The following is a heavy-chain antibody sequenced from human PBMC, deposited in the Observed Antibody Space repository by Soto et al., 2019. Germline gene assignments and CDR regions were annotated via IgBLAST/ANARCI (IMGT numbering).Heavy chain of an antibody. Sequence: GGSLRLSCAASGFTVSSNYMSWVRQAPGKGLEWVSVIYSGGSTYYADSVKGRFTISRDNSKNTLYLQMNSLRAEDTAVYYCARGIAAAHDAFDIWGQGTMVTVSS. CDR2: IYSGGST. CDR1: GFTVSSNY. CDR3: ARGIAAAHDAFDI. D-gene: IGHD6-13*01. V-gene: IGHV3-53*01. J-gene: IGHJ3*02.